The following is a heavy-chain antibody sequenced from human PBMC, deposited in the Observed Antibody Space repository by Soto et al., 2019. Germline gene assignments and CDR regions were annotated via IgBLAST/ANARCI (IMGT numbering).Heavy chain of an antibody. CDR2: TYHSGNP. V-gene: IGHV2-5*01. J-gene: IGHJ4*02. CDR3: AHRPRGYAYYFDF. CDR1: GDTLSTGGYS. Sequence: TLSLTCGVSGDTLSTGGYSWAWIRQPPGKALEWIGHTYHSGNPYYNPSLKSRLTITEDTSKNQVVLIMTNMDPVDTATYYCAHRPRGYAYYFDFWGQGTLVTVSS. D-gene: IGHD5-12*01.